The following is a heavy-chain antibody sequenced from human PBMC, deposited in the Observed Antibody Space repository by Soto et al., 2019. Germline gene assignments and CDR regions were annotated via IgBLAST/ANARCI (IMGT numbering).Heavy chain of an antibody. J-gene: IGHJ4*02. CDR3: AKGGVLRYFDWLLYFDY. CDR2: ISGSGGST. Sequence: GGSLRLSCAASGFTFSSYAMSWVRQAPGKGLEWVSAISGSGGSTYYADSVKGRFTISRDNSKNTLYLQMNSLRAEDTAVYYCAKGGVLRYFDWLLYFDYWGQGTLVTVSS. D-gene: IGHD3-9*01. V-gene: IGHV3-23*01. CDR1: GFTFSSYA.